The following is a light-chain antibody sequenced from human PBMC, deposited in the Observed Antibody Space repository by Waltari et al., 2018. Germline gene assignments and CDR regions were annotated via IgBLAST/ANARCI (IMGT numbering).Light chain of an antibody. CDR1: QVIGNN. J-gene: IGKJ1*01. CDR2: GAS. Sequence: AIQMTQSPSSLPASVGDRVTITCRASQVIGNNLGWYQQKPGKAPKLLIYGASSLQSGVPSRFSGSGSGTDFTLTISSLQPEDFATYYCLQDYNFLWTFGQGTKLEIK. CDR3: LQDYNFLWT. V-gene: IGKV1-6*01.